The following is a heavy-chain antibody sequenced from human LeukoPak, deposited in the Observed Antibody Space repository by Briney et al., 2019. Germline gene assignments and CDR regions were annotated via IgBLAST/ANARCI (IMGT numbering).Heavy chain of an antibody. J-gene: IGHJ6*03. CDR2: INPNSGGT. Sequence: ASVKVSCKASGYTFTGYYMHWVRQAPGQGLEWMGWINPNSGGTNYAQKFQGRVTMIRDTSISTAYMELSRLRSDDTAVYYCARDSEYCSSTSCYEYYYYHYMDVWGKGTTVTVSS. D-gene: IGHD2-2*01. CDR3: ARDSEYCSSTSCYEYYYYHYMDV. CDR1: GYTFTGYY. V-gene: IGHV1-2*02.